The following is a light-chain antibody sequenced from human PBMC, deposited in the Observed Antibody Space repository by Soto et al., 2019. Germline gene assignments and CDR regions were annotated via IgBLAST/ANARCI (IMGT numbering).Light chain of an antibody. V-gene: IGKV3-11*01. CDR3: QQRNTCPPIT. J-gene: IGKJ5*01. CDR1: QSVRTY. Sequence: EIVLTQSPVTLSLSPGERATLSCRASQSVRTYLAWYQVKPGQAPRLLIYDASRTASGVPAKFSGSGSGTDFSPTISSLVPDDFALYYCQQRNTCPPITFGQGTRLEIK. CDR2: DAS.